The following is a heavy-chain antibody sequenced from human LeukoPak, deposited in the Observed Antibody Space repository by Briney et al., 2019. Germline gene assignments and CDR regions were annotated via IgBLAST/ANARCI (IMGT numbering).Heavy chain of an antibody. CDR1: GFTFSSYE. Sequence: PGGSLRLSCAASGFTFSSYEMNWVRQAPGKGLEWVSAISGSGGSTYYADSVKGRFTISRDNSKNTLYLQMNSLRAEDTAVYYCAKGPRYCSGGSCYFDYWGQGTLVTVSS. CDR2: ISGSGGST. V-gene: IGHV3-23*01. CDR3: AKGPRYCSGGSCYFDY. D-gene: IGHD2-15*01. J-gene: IGHJ4*02.